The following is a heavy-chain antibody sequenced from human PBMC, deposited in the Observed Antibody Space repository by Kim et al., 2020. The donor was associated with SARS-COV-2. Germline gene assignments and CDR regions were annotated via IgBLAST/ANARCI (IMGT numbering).Heavy chain of an antibody. CDR1: GDSIRSGTYY. J-gene: IGHJ3*01. CDR2: VSSSGSP. Sequence: SETLSLTCVVSGDSIRSGTYYWGWIREVPGKGLEWIGSVSSSGSPYYSPSFKNRITITRDTSKNQFSLNLVSVTAADTARYVCVRDSPYLFGAWGQG. V-gene: IGHV4-39*07. CDR3: VRDSPYLFGA.